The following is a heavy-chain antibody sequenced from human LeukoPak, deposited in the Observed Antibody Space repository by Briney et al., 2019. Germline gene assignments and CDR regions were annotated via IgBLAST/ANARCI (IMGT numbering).Heavy chain of an antibody. Sequence: AGSLRLSCAASGFTFSNYEMNWVRQAPGRGLEWVSYISSSGLTMYYADSVKGRFTISRDNAKNSLYLQMNSLRAEDTAVYYCARRTTGDDYWGQGTLVTVSS. CDR2: ISSSGLTM. CDR3: ARRTTGDDY. V-gene: IGHV3-48*03. J-gene: IGHJ4*02. D-gene: IGHD4-17*01. CDR1: GFTFSNYE.